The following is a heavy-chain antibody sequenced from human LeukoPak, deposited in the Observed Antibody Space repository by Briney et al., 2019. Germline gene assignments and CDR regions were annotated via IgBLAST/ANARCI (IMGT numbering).Heavy chain of an antibody. Sequence: VESLKISCKGSEDSFTNYWIGWVRQMPGKSLECMGIIYPGDSDTRYSPSFQGQVTISADKSSSTAYLQWSSLKASDTAMYYCARTRWLPSNYYGSGSYPGWFDPWGQGTLVTVSS. V-gene: IGHV5-51*01. CDR3: ARTRWLPSNYYGSGSYPGWFDP. CDR2: IYPGDSDT. D-gene: IGHD3-10*01. J-gene: IGHJ5*02. CDR1: EDSFTNYW.